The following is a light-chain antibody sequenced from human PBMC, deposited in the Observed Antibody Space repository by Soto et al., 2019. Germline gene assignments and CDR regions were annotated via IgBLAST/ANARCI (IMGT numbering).Light chain of an antibody. CDR2: EVT. Sequence: QSALTQPASVSGSPGQSITISCTGTSSDVGAYNYVSWYQHHPGKVPKLLIYEVTNRPSGVSDRFSGSKSGNTASLTISGLQAEDEAAYYCSSKRDSSTLFVFGTGTSSPS. J-gene: IGLJ1*01. CDR3: SSKRDSSTLFV. CDR1: SSDVGAYNY. V-gene: IGLV2-14*01.